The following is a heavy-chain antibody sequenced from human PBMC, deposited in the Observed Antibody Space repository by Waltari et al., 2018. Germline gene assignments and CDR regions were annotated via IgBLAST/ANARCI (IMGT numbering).Heavy chain of an antibody. CDR3: AREELYDSSGYSGLFDF. CDR1: GCSFSLYS. V-gene: IGHV3-64*01. CDR2: ISSNGVST. Sequence: EVQLVESGGGLVQPGGSVRLSCEASGCSFSLYSMHWVRQAPWKGLEYVSAISSNGVSTYYANSMKGRLSISRDNSKNTLYLQMGSLRAEDMAVYYCAREELYDSSGYSGLFDFWGQGALVTVSS. J-gene: IGHJ4*02. D-gene: IGHD3-22*01.